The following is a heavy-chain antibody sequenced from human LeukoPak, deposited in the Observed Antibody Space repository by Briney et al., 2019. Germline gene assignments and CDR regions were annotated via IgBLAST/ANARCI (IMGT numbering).Heavy chain of an antibody. CDR2: ISSSSSYI. D-gene: IGHD3-22*01. V-gene: IGHV3-21*01. J-gene: IGHJ4*02. CDR3: ARGSDYYDSSGYFDY. Sequence: GGSLRLSCAASGFTFSNYSMNWVRQAPGKGLEWVSSISSSSSYIYYADSVKGRFTISRDNAKNSLYLQMNSLRAEDTAVYYCARGSDYYDSSGYFDYWGQGTLVTVSS. CDR1: GFTFSNYS.